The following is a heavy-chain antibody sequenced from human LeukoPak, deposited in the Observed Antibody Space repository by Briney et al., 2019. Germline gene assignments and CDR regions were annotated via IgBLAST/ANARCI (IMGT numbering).Heavy chain of an antibody. D-gene: IGHD2/OR15-2a*01. J-gene: IGHJ4*02. CDR1: GYTFTSYD. CDR3: AREIGGGPYYFDY. Sequence: SVKVSCKASGYTFTSYDINWVRQATGQGLEWMGMIVPVLGFTNFPQTFEGRVTPTADTSTTTAYMELSSLTSDDTAVYYCAREIGGGPYYFDYWGQGTLVTVSS. V-gene: IGHV1-69*04. CDR2: IVPVLGFT.